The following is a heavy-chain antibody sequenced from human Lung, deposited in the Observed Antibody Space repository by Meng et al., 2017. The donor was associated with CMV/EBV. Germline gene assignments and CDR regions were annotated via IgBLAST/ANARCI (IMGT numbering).Heavy chain of an antibody. J-gene: IGHJ3*02. V-gene: IGHV3-9*01. CDR3: AKDTGGYSYGYNAFDI. D-gene: IGHD5-18*01. Sequence: GGSLRLXCAASGFTFDDYAMHWVRQAPGKGLEWVSGISWNSGSIGYADSVKGRFTISRDNAKNSLYLQMNSLRADDTALYYCAKDTGGYSYGYNAFDIWGQGTMVTVSS. CDR2: ISWNSGSI. CDR1: GFTFDDYA.